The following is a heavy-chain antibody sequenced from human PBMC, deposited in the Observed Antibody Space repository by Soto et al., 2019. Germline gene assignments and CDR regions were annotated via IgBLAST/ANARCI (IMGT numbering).Heavy chain of an antibody. D-gene: IGHD3-3*01. CDR3: AIQGYDFWRGYGYYFDY. V-gene: IGHV4-39*01. CDR1: GGPISSSSYY. J-gene: IGHJ4*02. Sequence: SETLSLTCTVSGGPISSSSYYWGWIRQPPGKGLEWIGSIYYSGSTYYNPSLKSRVTISVDTSKNQFSLKLSSVTAADTAVNYCAIQGYDFWRGYGYYFDYWGQGTLVTVSP. CDR2: IYYSGST.